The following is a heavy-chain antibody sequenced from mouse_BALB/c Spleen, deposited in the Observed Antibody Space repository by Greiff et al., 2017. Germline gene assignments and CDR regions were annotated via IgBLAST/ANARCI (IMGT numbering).Heavy chain of an antibody. CDR3: ARSGLPSYYFDY. D-gene: IGHD3-1*01. CDR2: INPGSGGT. J-gene: IGHJ2*01. Sequence: VQVVESGAELVRPGTSVKVSCKASGYAFTNYLIEWVKQRPGQGLEWIGVINPGSGGTNYNEKFKGKATLTADKSSSTAYMQLSSLTSDDSAVYFCARSGLPSYYFDYWGQGTTLTVSS. CDR1: GYAFTNYL. V-gene: IGHV1-54*03.